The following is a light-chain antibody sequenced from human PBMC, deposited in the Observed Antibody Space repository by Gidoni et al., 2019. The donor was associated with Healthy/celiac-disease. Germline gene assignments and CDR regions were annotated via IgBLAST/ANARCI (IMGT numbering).Light chain of an antibody. CDR3: RQALQTPRT. Sequence: VMTPFPLSLPVTPGEPASISCRSSQSLLHSNGYRYLDWYLQKPVHYPQLLNYFGSNRASGGHDRFSGSGSGTDFTLKISKVEAEDVGVYYCRQALQTPRTFGPGTKVDIK. CDR1: QSLLHSNGYRY. V-gene: IGKV2-28*01. J-gene: IGKJ3*01. CDR2: FGS.